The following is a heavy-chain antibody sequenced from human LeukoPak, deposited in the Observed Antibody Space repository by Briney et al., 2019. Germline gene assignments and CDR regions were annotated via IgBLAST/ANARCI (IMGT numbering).Heavy chain of an antibody. Sequence: GGSLRLSCAASGFPFSNYAMSWVRQAPGKGLEWVSAISGSGGSTHYADSVKGRFTISRDNSKNTLYLQMNSLRAEDTAVYYCASPAVWGELSLRYWGQGTLVTVSS. CDR3: ASPAVWGELSLRY. V-gene: IGHV3-23*01. J-gene: IGHJ4*02. CDR2: ISGSGGST. CDR1: GFPFSNYA. D-gene: IGHD3-16*02.